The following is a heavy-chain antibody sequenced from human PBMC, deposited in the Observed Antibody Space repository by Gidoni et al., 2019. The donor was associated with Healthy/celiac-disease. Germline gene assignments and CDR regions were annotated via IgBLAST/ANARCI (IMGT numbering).Heavy chain of an antibody. CDR3: AKGLPEGYYYYGMDV. V-gene: IGHV3-23*01. CDR2: ISGSGGST. Sequence: EVQLLESGGGLVQPGGSLRLTCVASGFTFSSYAKSWVRQAPGKGLEWVSAISGSGGSTYYADSVKCRFTISRDNSKNTLYLQMNSLRAEDTAVYYCAKGLPEGYYYYGMDVWGQGTTVTVSS. CDR1: GFTFSSYA. J-gene: IGHJ6*02.